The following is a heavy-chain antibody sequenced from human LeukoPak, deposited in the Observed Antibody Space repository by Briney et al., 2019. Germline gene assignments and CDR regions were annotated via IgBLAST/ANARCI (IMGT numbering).Heavy chain of an antibody. V-gene: IGHV3-48*01. CDR1: GFIFASYG. CDR3: ARDAVQAGTPFYFDF. Sequence: GGSLRLSCSASGFIFASYGMNWVRQAPGKGLHWVSYISAGSSNTFYADSVKGRFTISRDDADNSLHLQMNSLSAEDTAVYYCARDAVQAGTPFYFDFWGQGALVTVSS. CDR2: ISAGSSNT. D-gene: IGHD2-15*01. J-gene: IGHJ4*02.